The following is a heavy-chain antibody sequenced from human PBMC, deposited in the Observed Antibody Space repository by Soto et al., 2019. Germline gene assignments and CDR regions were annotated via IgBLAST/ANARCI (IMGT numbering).Heavy chain of an antibody. D-gene: IGHD6-19*01. V-gene: IGHV1-2*04. Sequence: ASVKVSCKASGYTFTGYYMHWVRQAPGQGLEWMGWINPNSGGTNYAQKFQGWVTMTRDTSISTAYMELSRLRSDDTAVYYCARGGIAVVKGRRWFDPWGQGTPVTVSS. CDR3: ARGGIAVVKGRRWFDP. CDR1: GYTFTGYY. CDR2: INPNSGGT. J-gene: IGHJ5*02.